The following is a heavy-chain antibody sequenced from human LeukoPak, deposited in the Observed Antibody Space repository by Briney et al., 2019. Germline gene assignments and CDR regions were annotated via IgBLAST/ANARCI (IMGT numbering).Heavy chain of an antibody. CDR3: AKYSRYCSGGSCYDFDY. V-gene: IGHV3-23*01. J-gene: IGHJ4*02. D-gene: IGHD2-15*01. Sequence: GGSLRLSCAASGFTFSSYAMSWVRQAPGKGPEWVSAISGSGGSTYYADSVKGRFTISRDNSKNTLYLQMNSLRAEDTAVYYCAKYSRYCSGGSCYDFDYWGQGTLVTVSS. CDR1: GFTFSSYA. CDR2: ISGSGGST.